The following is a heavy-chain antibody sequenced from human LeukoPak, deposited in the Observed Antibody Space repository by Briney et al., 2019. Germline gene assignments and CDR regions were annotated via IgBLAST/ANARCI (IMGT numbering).Heavy chain of an antibody. V-gene: IGHV1-18*01. Sequence: ASVNVSCKTSGYTFATSSITWVRQAPGQRPEWMGWISPNSANTYYVQKLQGRVTMTTDTSTSTAYMELRSLTSDDTAVYYCARVRDSSNWWGPFDVWGQGTMVTVS. CDR1: GYTFATSS. J-gene: IGHJ3*01. CDR3: ARVRDSSNWWGPFDV. CDR2: ISPNSANT. D-gene: IGHD6-13*01.